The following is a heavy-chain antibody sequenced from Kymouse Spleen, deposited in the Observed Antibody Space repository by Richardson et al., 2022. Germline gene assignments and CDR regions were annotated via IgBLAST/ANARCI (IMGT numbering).Heavy chain of an antibody. CDR2: IWYDGSNK. J-gene: IGHJ6*02. CDR1: GFTFSSYG. D-gene: IGHD6-19*01. CDR3: ARKSSGMDDGYGMDV. Sequence: QVQLVESGGGVVQPGRSLRLSCAASGFTFSSYGMHWVRQAPGKGLEWVAVIWYDGSNKYYADSVKGRFTISRDNSKNTLYLQMNSLRAEDTAVYYCARKSSGMDDGYGMDVWGQGTTVTVSS. V-gene: IGHV3-33*01.